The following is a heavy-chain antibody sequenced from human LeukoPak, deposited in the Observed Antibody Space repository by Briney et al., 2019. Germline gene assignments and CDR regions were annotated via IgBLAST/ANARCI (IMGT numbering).Heavy chain of an antibody. Sequence: VKSLKISCKGSGYSFTNYWIGWVRQMPGKGLEWMGITYRGYYSTRYSPSFQGQVTISADRSISPAYLQWSSLKASDTAIYYCASPQAGYCGGDCYSPWGRGTMVTV. V-gene: IGHV5-51*01. CDR3: ASPQAGYCGGDCYSP. CDR1: GYSFTNYW. D-gene: IGHD2-21*02. J-gene: IGHJ3*01. CDR2: TYRGYYST.